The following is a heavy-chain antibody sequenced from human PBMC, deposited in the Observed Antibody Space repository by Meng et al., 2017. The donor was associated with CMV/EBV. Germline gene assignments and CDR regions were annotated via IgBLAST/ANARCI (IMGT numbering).Heavy chain of an antibody. CDR3: ARGRVRIAARGRGNFDY. V-gene: IGHV1-2*02. CDR2: INPNSGGT. J-gene: IGHJ4*02. CDR1: GYTFTSYY. D-gene: IGHD6-6*01. Sequence: ASVKVSCKASGYTFTSYYMHWVRQAPGQGLEWMGWINPNSGGTNYAQKFQGRVTMTRDTSISTAYMELSRLRSDDTAVYYCARGRVRIAARGRGNFDYWGQGTLVTVSS.